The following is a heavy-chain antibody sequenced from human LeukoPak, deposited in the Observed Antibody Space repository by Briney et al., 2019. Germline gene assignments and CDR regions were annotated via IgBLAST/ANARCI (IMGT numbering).Heavy chain of an antibody. CDR3: ARDLGLPENWFDP. Sequence: GASVKVSCKASGYTFTGYYMHWVRQAPGQGLEWMGWINPNSGGTNYAQKFQGRVTMTRDTSISTAYMELSRLRSDDTAVYYCARDLGLPENWFDPWGQGTLVTVSS. CDR2: INPNSGGT. V-gene: IGHV1-2*02. CDR1: GYTFTGYY. D-gene: IGHD5-18*01. J-gene: IGHJ5*02.